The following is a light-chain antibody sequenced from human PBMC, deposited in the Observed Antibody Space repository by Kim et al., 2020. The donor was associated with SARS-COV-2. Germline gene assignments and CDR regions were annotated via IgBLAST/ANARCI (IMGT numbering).Light chain of an antibody. V-gene: IGLV2-11*01. J-gene: IGLJ3*02. Sequence: SPCQSVTISCTGTSSDGSGYNYVDWYQQHPGKAPKLVIYDVSKRPSGGPDSFSGSKSGNTASLTISGLQAEDEADYYCCSYAGSWVFGGGTQLTVL. CDR1: SSDGSGYNY. CDR3: CSYAGSWV. CDR2: DVS.